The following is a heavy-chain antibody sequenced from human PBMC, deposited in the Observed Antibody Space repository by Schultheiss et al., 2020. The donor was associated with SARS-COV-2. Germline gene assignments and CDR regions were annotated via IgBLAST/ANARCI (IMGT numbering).Heavy chain of an antibody. CDR3: ARKRVVVVPAALYYYYYGMDV. J-gene: IGHJ6*02. Sequence: GGSLRLSCAASGFIFDDYAMHWVRQAPGKGLEWVSGISWNSGSVAYADSVKGRFTIYRDNAKNSLYLQMNSLRAEDTAVYYCARKRVVVVPAALYYYYYGMDVWGQGTTVTVSS. D-gene: IGHD2-2*01. CDR2: ISWNSGSV. V-gene: IGHV3-9*01. CDR1: GFIFDDYA.